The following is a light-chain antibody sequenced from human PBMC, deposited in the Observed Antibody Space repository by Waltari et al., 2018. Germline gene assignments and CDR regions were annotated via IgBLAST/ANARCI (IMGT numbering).Light chain of an antibody. Sequence: QSVLTQPPSASGTPGQRFPISCSGSRSNIGNNYVYWYHQLPGTPPKLLIYRNNPRPSGVPDRFPGSKSGHSASLAISGLRSGGEADYYCAVWDDSLSGRVFGGGTKVTVL. CDR1: RSNIGNNY. CDR2: RNN. CDR3: AVWDDSLSGRV. V-gene: IGLV1-47*01. J-gene: IGLJ3*02.